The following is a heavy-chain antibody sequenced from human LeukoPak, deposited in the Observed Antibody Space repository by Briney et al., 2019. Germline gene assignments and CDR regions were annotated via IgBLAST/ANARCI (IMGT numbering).Heavy chain of an antibody. CDR3: AKEFGSGNYHRSSYFDY. CDR1: GFTFSSYA. D-gene: IGHD3-10*01. V-gene: IGHV3-30*18. Sequence: PGGSLRLSCAASGFTFSSYAMHWVRQAPGKGLDWVAVISYDESDKYYADSVKGRFTIPRDNSKNTLCLQMNSLRAEDTAVYYCAKEFGSGNYHRSSYFDYWGQGAPVTVSS. CDR2: ISYDESDK. J-gene: IGHJ4*02.